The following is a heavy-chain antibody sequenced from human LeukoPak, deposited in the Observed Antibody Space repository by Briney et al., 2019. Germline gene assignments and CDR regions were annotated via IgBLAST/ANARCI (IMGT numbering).Heavy chain of an antibody. V-gene: IGHV3-74*01. D-gene: IGHD3-22*01. Sequence: PGGSLRLSCAASGFIFSRYWMHWVRQAPGKGLVWVSRINGDGSTLSYADSVKSRFTISRDNAKNTLYLQMNSLRAEDTAVYYCVRDFGESSGYYFDYWGQGTLVTVSS. J-gene: IGHJ4*02. CDR2: INGDGSTL. CDR1: GFIFSRYW. CDR3: VRDFGESSGYYFDY.